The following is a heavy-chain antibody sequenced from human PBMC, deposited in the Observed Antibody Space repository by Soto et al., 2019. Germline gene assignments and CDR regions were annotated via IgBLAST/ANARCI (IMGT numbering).Heavy chain of an antibody. Sequence: QVKLVQSGAEVKKPGSSVTVSCKASGGTFSSYAISWVRQAQGQGLEWMGGIIPIFGTANYAQKFQGRVTITADESTSTAYMELSSLRSEDTAVYYCARHVPAAGYYYGMDGCGQGTTVTVSS. CDR2: IIPIFGTA. V-gene: IGHV1-69*12. CDR3: ARHVPAAGYYYGMDG. J-gene: IGHJ6*02. D-gene: IGHD2-2*01. CDR1: GGTFSSYA.